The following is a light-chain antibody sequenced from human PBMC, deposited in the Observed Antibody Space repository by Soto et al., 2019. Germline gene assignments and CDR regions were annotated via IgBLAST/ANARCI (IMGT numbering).Light chain of an antibody. CDR3: QQYGSSPGVT. J-gene: IGKJ4*01. CDR2: GAS. Sequence: EIVSTQSPGTLSLSPGERATLSCRASQSVSSSYLAWYQQKPGQAPRLLIYGASSRATGIPDRFSGSGSGTDFTLTISRLEPEDFAVYYCQQYGSSPGVTFGGGTKVEIK. CDR1: QSVSSSY. V-gene: IGKV3-20*01.